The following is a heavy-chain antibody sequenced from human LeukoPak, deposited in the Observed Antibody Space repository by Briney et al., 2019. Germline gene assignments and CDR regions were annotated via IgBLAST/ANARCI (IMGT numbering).Heavy chain of an antibody. CDR3: AKWRDFDVLTGYYDPDF. Sequence: PGGSLSLSCAASGLTFSSYAMHWVRQAPGKGREWVAVISYDGSNKYYVDSVKGRFTISRDNSKNTLYLQMNSLRAEDTAVYYCAKWRDFDVLTGYYDPDFWGQGTLVTVSS. V-gene: IGHV3-30*04. CDR2: ISYDGSNK. D-gene: IGHD3-9*01. CDR1: GLTFSSYA. J-gene: IGHJ4*02.